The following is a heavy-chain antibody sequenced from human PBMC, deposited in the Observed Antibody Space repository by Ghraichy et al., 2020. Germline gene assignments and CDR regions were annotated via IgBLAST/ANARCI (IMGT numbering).Heavy chain of an antibody. CDR3: ARHTNGREVNY. D-gene: IGHD3-10*01. CDR2: AYYSGNN. CDR1: GGSISTYY. Sequence: SETLSLTCTVSGGSISTYYWTWIRQPPGKGLEWIGHAYYSGNNNYNPSFESRVTMSVDTSKNQFSLHLSSVTAADTAVYFCARHTNGREVNYWGQGILVTVPS. J-gene: IGHJ4*02. V-gene: IGHV4-59*08.